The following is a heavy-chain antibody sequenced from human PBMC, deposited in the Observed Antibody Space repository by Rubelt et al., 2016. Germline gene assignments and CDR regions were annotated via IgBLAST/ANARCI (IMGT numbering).Heavy chain of an antibody. D-gene: IGHD2-21*01. CDR1: GGSISTYY. CDR3: ARAPATVPEIVVDGFDI. CDR2: IYYSGST. Sequence: QVHLPQWGAGLLKPSETLSLTCTVSGGSISTYYWSWIRQPPGKGLEWIGYIYYSGSTYYNPSLKSRVTISVATSKNRFYLDRGSLTAADTAVYYCARAPATVPEIVVDGFDIWGQGTMVTVSS. V-gene: IGHV4-59*01. J-gene: IGHJ3*02.